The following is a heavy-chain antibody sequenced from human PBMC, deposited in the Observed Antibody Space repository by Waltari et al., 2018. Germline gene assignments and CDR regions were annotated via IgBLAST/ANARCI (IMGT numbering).Heavy chain of an antibody. CDR1: GSIFPNHG. CDR3: ARLRNDYGGIDALDI. J-gene: IGHJ3*02. D-gene: IGHD4-17*01. CDR2: INTFNHVA. Sequence: AQLVQSGAEVPKYGAAVKVSCQASGSIFPNHGVTWVRQAPGQGLEWMGCINTFNHVANYAQKFQDRVTMTTDTSTSTVHMELRSLRSDDTAVYYCARLRNDYGGIDALDIWGQGTTVTVSS. V-gene: IGHV1-18*01.